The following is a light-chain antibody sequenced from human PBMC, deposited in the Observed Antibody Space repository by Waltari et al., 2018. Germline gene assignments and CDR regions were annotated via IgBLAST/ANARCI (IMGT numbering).Light chain of an antibody. CDR2: NNN. Sequence: QSVVTQSPSASGPPGQRVTISCSGSSSNIGSTTINWYHHPPGTAPKLLIHNNNQRPSGVPDRFAGSKSDTSASLAISGVQSEDEAEYYCAVWDDSLNGWMFGGGTKLTVL. CDR3: AVWDDSLNGWM. J-gene: IGLJ3*02. CDR1: SSNIGSTT. V-gene: IGLV1-44*01.